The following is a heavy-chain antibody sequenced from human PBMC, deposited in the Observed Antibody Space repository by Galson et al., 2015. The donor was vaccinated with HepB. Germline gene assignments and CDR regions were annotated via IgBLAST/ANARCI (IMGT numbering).Heavy chain of an antibody. CDR1: GFTFSSYA. CDR3: AKDFWSGYYMFDY. CDR2: ISGSGGST. Sequence: SLRLSCAASGFTFSSYAMSWVRQAPGKGLEWVSAISGSGGSTYYADSVKGRFTISRDNSKNTLYLQMNSLRAEDTAVYYCAKDFWSGYYMFDYWGQGTLVTVSS. D-gene: IGHD3-3*01. J-gene: IGHJ4*02. V-gene: IGHV3-23*01.